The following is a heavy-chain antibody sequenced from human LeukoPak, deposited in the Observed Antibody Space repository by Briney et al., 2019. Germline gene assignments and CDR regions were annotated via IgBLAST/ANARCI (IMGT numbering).Heavy chain of an antibody. CDR2: IYSGGST. CDR1: GFTVSSNY. V-gene: IGHV3-53*01. J-gene: IGHJ4*02. CDR3: ARGWHYGSGDAD. D-gene: IGHD3-10*01. Sequence: GGSLRLSCAASGFTVSSNYMSWVRQAPGKGLEWVSVIYSGGSTYYADPVKGRFTISRDNSKNTLYLQMNSLRAEDTAVYYCARGWHYGSGDADWSQGTLVTVSS.